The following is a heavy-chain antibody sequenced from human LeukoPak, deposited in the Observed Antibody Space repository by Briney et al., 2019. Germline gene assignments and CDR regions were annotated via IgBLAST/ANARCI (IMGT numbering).Heavy chain of an antibody. CDR3: ARSGRYFDWLLSPD. CDR1: GLTFSTYA. Sequence: PGGSLRLSCAASGLTFSTYAMHWVRQAPGKGLEWVAVISYDGSNKYYADSVKGRFTISRDNSKNTLYLQMNSLRTEDRAVYYCARSGRYFDWLLSPDWGQGTLVTVSS. CDR2: ISYDGSNK. D-gene: IGHD3-9*01. V-gene: IGHV3-30-3*01. J-gene: IGHJ4*02.